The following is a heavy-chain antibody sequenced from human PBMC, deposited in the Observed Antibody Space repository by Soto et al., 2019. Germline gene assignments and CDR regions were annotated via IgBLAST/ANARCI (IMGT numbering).Heavy chain of an antibody. J-gene: IGHJ4*02. CDR1: GYTFTSYG. CDR3: AGGTEGYGSGRYLDY. D-gene: IGHD3-10*01. Sequence: QVPLVQSGAEVKKPGASVKVSCKASGYTFTSYGISWVRQAPGQGLEWMGWISAYNGNTNYAQKLQGRVTMTTDTATSTAYMELGSRRSDDTAVYYCAGGTEGYGSGRYLDYWGQGTLVTVSS. V-gene: IGHV1-18*01. CDR2: ISAYNGNT.